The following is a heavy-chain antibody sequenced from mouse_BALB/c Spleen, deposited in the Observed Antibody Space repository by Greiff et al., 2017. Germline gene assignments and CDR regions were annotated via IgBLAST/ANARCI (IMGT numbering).Heavy chain of an antibody. Sequence: EVQVVESGGGLVKPGGSLKLSCAASGFTFSSYAMSWVRQSPEKRLEWVAEISSGGSYTYYPDTVTGRITISRDNAKNTLYLEMSSLRSEDTAMYYCARGQRGYYGSSSVYFDYWGQGTTLTVSS. CDR2: ISSGGSYT. CDR1: GFTFSSYA. D-gene: IGHD1-1*01. V-gene: IGHV5-9-4*01. CDR3: ARGQRGYYGSSSVYFDY. J-gene: IGHJ2*01.